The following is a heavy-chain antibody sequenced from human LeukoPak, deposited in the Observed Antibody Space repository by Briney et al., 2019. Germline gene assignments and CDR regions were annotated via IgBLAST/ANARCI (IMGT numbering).Heavy chain of an antibody. CDR3: SRDRSRLDIVVVTAILIDF. D-gene: IGHD2-21*02. CDR1: GYTFTGYY. V-gene: IGHV1-2*02. CDR2: INPNNGGT. Sequence: ASVKVSCKASGYTFTGYYMHWVRQAPGQGLEWMGWINPNNGGTNHPQQSQGRVTMTRNTSISPAYTELSMLRPDDPAVYYCSRDRSRLDIVVVTAILIDFWGQGTLVTVSS. J-gene: IGHJ4*02.